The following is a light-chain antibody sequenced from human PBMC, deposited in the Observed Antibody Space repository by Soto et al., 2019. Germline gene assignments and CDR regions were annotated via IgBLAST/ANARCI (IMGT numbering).Light chain of an antibody. J-gene: IGKJ2*01. CDR3: QQYNSSPYT. CDR1: QSLSSSF. Sequence: EIMLTQSPDTLSLSPGERATLSCRASQSLSSSFLAWYQQKPGQAPTLLIYGASSRAPGFPDRFSGSGSGTDFTLTISRLEPEDFAVYYCQQYNSSPYTFGQGTRLQIK. V-gene: IGKV3-20*01. CDR2: GAS.